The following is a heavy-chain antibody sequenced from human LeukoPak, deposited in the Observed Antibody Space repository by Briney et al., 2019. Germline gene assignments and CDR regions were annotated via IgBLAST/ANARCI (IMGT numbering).Heavy chain of an antibody. CDR1: GGTLSSYA. D-gene: IGHD6-19*01. V-gene: IGHV1-69*06. CDR2: MILIFGAA. CDR3: ARDIALAGKMCDT. Sequence: SVTVSYQPSGGTLSSYAISWVRQAPGQGREWMGGMILIFGAANYAQKLQGRVTITADKSPSTAYTELSSLSSQDPAVYYCARDIALAGKMCDTGG. J-gene: IGHJ5*01.